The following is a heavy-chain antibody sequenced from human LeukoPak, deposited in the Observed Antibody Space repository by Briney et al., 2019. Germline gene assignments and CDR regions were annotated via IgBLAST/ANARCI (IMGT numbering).Heavy chain of an antibody. CDR3: ASPGILTGEYYYYYMDV. CDR2: ISAYNGNT. CDR1: GYTFTSYG. J-gene: IGHJ6*03. D-gene: IGHD3-10*01. V-gene: IGHV1-18*01. Sequence: ASVKVSCKASGYTFTSYGISWVRQAPGQGLEWMGWISAYNGNTNYAQKFQGRVTITADESTSTAYMELSSLRSEDTAVYYCASPGILTGEYYYYYMDVWGKGTTVTVSS.